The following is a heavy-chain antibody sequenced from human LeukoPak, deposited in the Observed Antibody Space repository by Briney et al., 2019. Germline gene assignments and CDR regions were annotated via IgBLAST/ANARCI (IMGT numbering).Heavy chain of an antibody. CDR1: AITFSNSW. D-gene: IGHD6-13*01. Sequence: PGGSLRLSCAASAITFSNSWMNWVRQAPGKGLEWVSSISSSSSYIYYADSVKGRFTISRDNAKNSLYLQMNSLRAEDTAVYYCARDNFPVAAAGIFYWGQGTLVTVSS. CDR3: ARDNFPVAAAGIFY. CDR2: ISSSSSYI. V-gene: IGHV3-21*01. J-gene: IGHJ4*02.